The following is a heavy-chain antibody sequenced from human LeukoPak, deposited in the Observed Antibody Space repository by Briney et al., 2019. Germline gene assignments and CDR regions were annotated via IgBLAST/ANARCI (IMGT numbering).Heavy chain of an antibody. J-gene: IGHJ4*02. Sequence: GGSLRLSCAASGFTFSSYSMNWVRQAPGKGLEWVSSISSSSSYIYYADSVKGRSTISRDNAKNSLYLQMNSLRAEDTAVYYCARPPVDSSGSYGYWGQGTLVTVSS. D-gene: IGHD1-26*01. CDR2: ISSSSSYI. V-gene: IGHV3-21*01. CDR1: GFTFSSYS. CDR3: ARPPVDSSGSYGY.